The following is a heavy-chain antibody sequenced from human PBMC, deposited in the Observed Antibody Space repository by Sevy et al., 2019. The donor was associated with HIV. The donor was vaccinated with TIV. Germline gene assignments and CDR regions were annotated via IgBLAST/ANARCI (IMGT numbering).Heavy chain of an antibody. V-gene: IGHV3-7*01. J-gene: IGHJ1*01. Sequence: GGSLRLSCAASGFGFSSYWMSWVRQAPGKGLEWVANIKQDGSEKNYVDSVKGRFTISRDNAKNSLFLQMNSLRAEDTAVYFCALERLSSDVAEYFQNXGQGTLVTVSS. CDR1: GFGFSSYW. CDR2: IKQDGSEK. D-gene: IGHD1-1*01. CDR3: ALERLSSDVAEYFQN.